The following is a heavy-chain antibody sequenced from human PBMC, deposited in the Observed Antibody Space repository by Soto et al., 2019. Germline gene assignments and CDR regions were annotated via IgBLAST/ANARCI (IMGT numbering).Heavy chain of an antibody. D-gene: IGHD4-17*01. CDR2: ISYDGSNK. V-gene: IGHV3-30*18. J-gene: IGHJ5*02. CDR3: AKVARTTVTPWFDP. CDR1: GFTFSSYG. Sequence: GVSLRLSCAASGFTFSSYGMHWVRQAPGKGLEWVAVISYDGSNKYYADPVKGRFTISRDNSKNTLYLQMNSLRAEDTAVYYRAKVARTTVTPWFDPWGQGTLVTVSS.